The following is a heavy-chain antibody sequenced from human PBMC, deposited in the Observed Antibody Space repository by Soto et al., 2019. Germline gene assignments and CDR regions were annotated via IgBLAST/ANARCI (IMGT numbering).Heavy chain of an antibody. CDR3: ARVRTVTTTFFYYYAMDV. Sequence: ASETLSLTCAVYGGSFSGYYWSWIRQPPGKGLEWIGEINHSGSTNYNPSLKSRVTISVDTSKNQVPLKLSSVTAADTAVYYCARVRTVTTTFFYYYAMDVWGQGTAVTVSS. D-gene: IGHD4-17*01. CDR2: INHSGST. J-gene: IGHJ6*02. V-gene: IGHV4-34*01. CDR1: GGSFSGYY.